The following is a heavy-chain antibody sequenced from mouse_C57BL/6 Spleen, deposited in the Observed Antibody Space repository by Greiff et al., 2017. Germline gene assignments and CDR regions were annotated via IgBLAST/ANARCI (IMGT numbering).Heavy chain of an antibody. J-gene: IGHJ4*01. V-gene: IGHV5-17*01. CDR1: GFTFSDYG. Sequence: VHVKQSGGGLVKPGGSLTLSCAASGFTFSDYGMHWVRQAPEKGLEWVAYISSGSSTIYYADTVKGRFTISRDNAKNTLFLQMTSLRSEDTAMYYCARRGYGSLYAMDYWGQGTSVTVSS. D-gene: IGHD1-1*01. CDR3: ARRGYGSLYAMDY. CDR2: ISSGSSTI.